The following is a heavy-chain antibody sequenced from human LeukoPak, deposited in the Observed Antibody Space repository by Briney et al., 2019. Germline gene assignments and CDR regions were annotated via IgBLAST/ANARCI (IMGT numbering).Heavy chain of an antibody. V-gene: IGHV3-66*02. Sequence: GGSLRLSCAASGFTFSSYAMSWVRQAPGKGLEWVSIIYSGGTTYYADSVKGRFTISRDNSMNTLYLQMGSLRAEDMAVYYCARDLRVDFWSGYHRSHAFDIWGQGTMVTVSS. J-gene: IGHJ3*02. CDR3: ARDLRVDFWSGYHRSHAFDI. CDR2: IYSGGTT. D-gene: IGHD3-3*01. CDR1: GFTFSSYA.